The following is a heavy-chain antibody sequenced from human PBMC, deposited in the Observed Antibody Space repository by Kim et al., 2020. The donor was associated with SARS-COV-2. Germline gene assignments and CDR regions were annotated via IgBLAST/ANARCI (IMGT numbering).Heavy chain of an antibody. CDR3: AKDWAPDWPAWVTIFGVDENYYSYGMDV. CDR2: ISGSGGST. D-gene: IGHD3-3*01. V-gene: IGHV3-23*01. Sequence: GGSLRLSCAASGFTFSSYAMSWVRQAPGKGLEWVSAISGSGGSTYYADSVKGRFTISRDNSKNTLYLQMNSLRAEDTAVYYCAKDWAPDWPAWVTIFGVDENYYSYGMDVWGQGTTVTVSS. CDR1: GFTFSSYA. J-gene: IGHJ6*02.